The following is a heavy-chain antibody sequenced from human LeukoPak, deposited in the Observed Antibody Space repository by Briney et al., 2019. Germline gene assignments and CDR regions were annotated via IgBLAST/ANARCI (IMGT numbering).Heavy chain of an antibody. J-gene: IGHJ4*02. CDR1: GFTFSIYG. Sequence: PGGSLRLSCATSGFTFSIYGMSWVRQAPGKGLEWVSAISDSGGNTYYADSVKGRFTISRDNAKNTLYLQMNSLRAEDTAVYYCASQFTESNGWYFDYWGQGTQVTVSS. V-gene: IGHV3-23*01. CDR3: ASQFTESNGWYFDY. D-gene: IGHD6-19*01. CDR2: ISDSGGNT.